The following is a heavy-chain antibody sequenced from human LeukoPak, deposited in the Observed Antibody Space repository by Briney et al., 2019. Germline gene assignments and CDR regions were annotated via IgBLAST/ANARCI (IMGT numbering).Heavy chain of an antibody. V-gene: IGHV3-30*18. D-gene: IGHD1-26*01. CDR1: GFTFSSYG. Sequence: GGSLRLSCAASGFTFSSYGMHCVRQAPGKGLEWVAVISYDGSNKYYADSVKGRFTISRDNSKNTLYLQMNSLRAEDTAVYYCAKESGSGSVLGNGYFDYWGQGTLVTVSS. CDR2: ISYDGSNK. J-gene: IGHJ4*02. CDR3: AKESGSGSVLGNGYFDY.